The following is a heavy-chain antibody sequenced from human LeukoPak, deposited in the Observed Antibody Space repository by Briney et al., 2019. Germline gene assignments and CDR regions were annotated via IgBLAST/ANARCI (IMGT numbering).Heavy chain of an antibody. V-gene: IGHV3-30*02. J-gene: IGHJ4*02. CDR3: AKDVPAAYFDY. CDR1: GFTFSNFA. CDR2: VRYDESTK. Sequence: GGSLRLSCAASGFTFSNFAVSWVRQAPGKGLEWVAFVRYDESTKFYADSVKGRFTISRDNSKTTLYLQMNSLRPEDTAVYYCAKDVPAAYFDYWGQGTLVTVSS. D-gene: IGHD2-2*01.